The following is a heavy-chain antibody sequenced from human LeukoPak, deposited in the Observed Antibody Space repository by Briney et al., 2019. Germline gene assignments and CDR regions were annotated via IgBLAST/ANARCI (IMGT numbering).Heavy chain of an antibody. V-gene: IGHV3-23*01. J-gene: IGHJ4*02. D-gene: IGHD2-15*01. CDR2: ISGSDGSA. CDR1: GFAFSNYG. CDR3: AKAGAVVVVAAKYFDY. Sequence: GGSLRLSCAASGFAFSNYGMNWVRQAPGKGLEWVSIISGSDGSAYYADSVKGRFTISRDNSKNTLYLQMNSLRAEDTAVYYCAKAGAVVVVAAKYFDYWGQGTLVTVSS.